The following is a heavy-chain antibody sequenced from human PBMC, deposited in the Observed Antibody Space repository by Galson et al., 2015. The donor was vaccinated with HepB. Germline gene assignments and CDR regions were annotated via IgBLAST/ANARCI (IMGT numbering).Heavy chain of an antibody. CDR2: ISSSSSYI. V-gene: IGHV3-21*01. CDR1: GFTFSSYS. D-gene: IGHD2-2*02. Sequence: SLRLSCAASGFTFSSYSMNWVRQAPGKGLEWVSSISSSSSYIYYADSVKGRFTISRDNAKNSLYLQMNSLRAEDTAVYYCATLGYCSSTSCYTGHYYYYGMDVWGQGTTVTVSS. J-gene: IGHJ6*02. CDR3: ATLGYCSSTSCYTGHYYYYGMDV.